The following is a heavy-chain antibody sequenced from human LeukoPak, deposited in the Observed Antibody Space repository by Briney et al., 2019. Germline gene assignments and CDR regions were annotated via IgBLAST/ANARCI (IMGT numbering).Heavy chain of an antibody. V-gene: IGHV3-53*01. D-gene: IGHD3-3*01. CDR2: IYSGGNT. Sequence: GSLRLSCAASGFTVSSNYMNWVRQAPGKGLEWVSVIYSGGNTYYADSVKGRFTISRDNAKNSLYLQMNSLRAEDTAVYYCARDLSAHSLGIFGVVRPRMSNKYMDVWGKGTTVTVSS. J-gene: IGHJ6*03. CDR3: ARDLSAHSLGIFGVVRPRMSNKYMDV. CDR1: GFTVSSNY.